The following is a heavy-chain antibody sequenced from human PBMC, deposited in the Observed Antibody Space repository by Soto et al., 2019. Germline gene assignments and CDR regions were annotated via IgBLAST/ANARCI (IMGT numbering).Heavy chain of an antibody. CDR1: GFTFSSYS. V-gene: IGHV3-48*02. CDR2: ISSSTI. J-gene: IGHJ5*02. CDR3: AREGGRLNWFDP. Sequence: EVQLVESGGGLVQPGGSLRLSCAASGFTFSSYSMNWVRQAPGKGLEGVSYISSSTIYYAHSVKGRFTISRDNAKNSLYLQMNGLRDEDTAVYYCAREGGRLNWFDPWGQGTLVTVSS. D-gene: IGHD2-15*01.